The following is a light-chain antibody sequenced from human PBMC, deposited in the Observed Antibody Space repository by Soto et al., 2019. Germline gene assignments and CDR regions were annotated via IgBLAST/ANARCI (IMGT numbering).Light chain of an antibody. J-gene: IGLJ1*01. Sequence: QSVLTQPASVSRSPGQSLTISCSATTRDIGFYDYVSWYQQYPGKAPKLLIYGVTIRPSGISNRFSGSKSGSTDSLTISRLRDEDEADYYCTSYSTSYFYFFGSGTKVTVL. V-gene: IGLV2-14*01. CDR3: TSYSTSYFYF. CDR1: TRDIGFYDY. CDR2: GVT.